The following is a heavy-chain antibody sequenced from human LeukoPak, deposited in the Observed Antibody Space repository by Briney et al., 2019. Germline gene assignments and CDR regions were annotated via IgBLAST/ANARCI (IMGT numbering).Heavy chain of an antibody. CDR3: ARVGSGYWKYNWFDP. V-gene: IGHV4-39*07. D-gene: IGHD3-22*01. J-gene: IGHJ5*02. CDR1: GGSISSSSYY. CDR2: INHSGST. Sequence: PSETLSLTCTVSGGSISSSSYYWSWIRQPPGKGLEWIGEINHSGSTNYNPSLKSRVTISVDTSKNQFSLKLSSVTAADTAVYYCARVGSGYWKYNWFDPWGQGTLVTVSS.